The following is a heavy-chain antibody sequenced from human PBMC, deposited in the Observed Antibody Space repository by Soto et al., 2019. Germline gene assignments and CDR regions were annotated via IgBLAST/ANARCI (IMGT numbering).Heavy chain of an antibody. Sequence: QVQLVQSGAEVKKPGASVKVSCKASGYAFTSYGISWVRQAPGQGLEWMGWISAYTGYTNYAQKLQGRVTLTTDKSTSTAYMELRSLRSDDTAVYYCARDPTSYYYSGSGFDPWGQGTLVTVSS. CDR1: GYAFTSYG. CDR3: ARDPTSYYYSGSGFDP. V-gene: IGHV1-18*01. J-gene: IGHJ5*02. CDR2: ISAYTGYT. D-gene: IGHD3-10*01.